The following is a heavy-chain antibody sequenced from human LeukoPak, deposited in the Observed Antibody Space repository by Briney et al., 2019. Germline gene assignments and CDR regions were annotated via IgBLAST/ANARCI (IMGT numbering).Heavy chain of an antibody. CDR2: INHSGST. J-gene: IGHJ5*02. CDR1: GGSFSGYY. V-gene: IGHV4-34*01. Sequence: SETLSLTCAVYGGSFSGYYWSWIRQPPGKGLEWIGEINHSGSTNYNPSLKSRVTISVDTSKNQFSLKLSSVTAADTAVYYCARVPLSTIFGVVRTPSGWFDPWGQGTLVTVSS. CDR3: ARVPLSTIFGVVRTPSGWFDP. D-gene: IGHD3-3*01.